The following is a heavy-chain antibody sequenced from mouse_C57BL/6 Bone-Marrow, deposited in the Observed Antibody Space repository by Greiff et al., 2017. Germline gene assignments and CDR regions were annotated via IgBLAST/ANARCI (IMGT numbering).Heavy chain of an antibody. CDR3: ARKYYYAMDY. CDR2: IDPSDSYT. CDR1: GYTFTSYW. J-gene: IGHJ4*01. Sequence: QVQLQQPGAELVRPGTSVKLSCKASGYTFTSYWMHWVKQRPGQGLEWIGVIDPSDSYTNYNQKFKGKATLTVATSSSTAYMQLSSLTSEDSAVYDCARKYYYAMDYWGQGTSVTVSS. V-gene: IGHV1-59*01.